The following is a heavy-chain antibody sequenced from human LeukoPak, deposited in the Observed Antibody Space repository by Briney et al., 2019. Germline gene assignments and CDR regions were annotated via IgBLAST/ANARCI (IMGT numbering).Heavy chain of an antibody. CDR2: IKEDGSQK. CDR1: GCTISNYW. D-gene: IGHD3-16*01. J-gene: IGHJ4*02. V-gene: IGHV3-7*01. CDR3: ARGLNTSPGVDY. Sequence: GWSHTVSRPASGCTISNYWMNWLGQAPAKGEERVANIKEDGSQKYYVESVKGRFTVSRDNAKNSVYLQMSSLRDEGTAVYYCARGLNTSPGVDYWGQGTLVTVSA.